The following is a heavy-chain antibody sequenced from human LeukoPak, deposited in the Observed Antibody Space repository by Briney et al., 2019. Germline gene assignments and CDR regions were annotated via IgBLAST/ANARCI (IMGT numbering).Heavy chain of an antibody. V-gene: IGHV5-51*01. CDR1: GSRFTSYW. CDR3: ARSYDSYYYYMDV. D-gene: IGHD3-3*01. CDR2: IYPGDSDT. Sequence: GESLKISCKGSGSRFTSYWIGWVRQMPGKGLEWMGIIYPGDSDTRYSPSFQGQVTISADKSISTAYLQWSSLKASDTAMYYCARSYDSYYYYMDVGGKGTTVTVSS. J-gene: IGHJ6*03.